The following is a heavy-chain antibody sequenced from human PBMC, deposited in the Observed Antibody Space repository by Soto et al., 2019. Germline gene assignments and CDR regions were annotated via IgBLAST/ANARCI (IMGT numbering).Heavy chain of an antibody. CDR3: AKDMLAVAGPFDY. J-gene: IGHJ4*02. V-gene: IGHV3-30*18. Sequence: PGGSLRLSCAASGFSFGSYGMHWVRQAPGKGLEWVAMISYDGTDEYYADSVKGRFTISRDNAKNSLYLQMNSLRAEDTALYYCAKDMLAVAGPFDYWGQGTLVTVSS. CDR1: GFSFGSYG. D-gene: IGHD6-19*01. CDR2: ISYDGTDE.